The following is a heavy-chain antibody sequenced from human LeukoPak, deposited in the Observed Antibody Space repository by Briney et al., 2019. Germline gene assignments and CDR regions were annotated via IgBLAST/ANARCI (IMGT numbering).Heavy chain of an antibody. CDR3: ARAESVRDYFDY. V-gene: IGHV3-21*01. Sequence: GGSLRLSCAVSGFTFSTYSMNWVRQAPGKGLEWVSSISSSSNYIYYADSVKGRFTISRDNAKNSLFLQMNSLRAEDTAVYYCARAESVRDYFDYWGQGTLVTVSS. J-gene: IGHJ4*02. CDR1: GFTFSTYS. CDR2: ISSSSNYI.